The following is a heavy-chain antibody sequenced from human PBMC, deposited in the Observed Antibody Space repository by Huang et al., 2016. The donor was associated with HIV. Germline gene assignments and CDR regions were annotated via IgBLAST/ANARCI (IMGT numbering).Heavy chain of an antibody. J-gene: IGHJ3*02. CDR2: ISYDGSNK. V-gene: IGHV3-30*03. CDR3: ATEQVPATTVTNHDAFDI. D-gene: IGHD4-17*01. CDR1: YG. Sequence: YGMHWVRQAPGKGLEWVAVISYDGSNKYYADSVKGRFTISRDNSKNTLYLQMNRLRPDDTAMYYCATEQVPATTVTNHDAFDIWGQGTLVTVSS.